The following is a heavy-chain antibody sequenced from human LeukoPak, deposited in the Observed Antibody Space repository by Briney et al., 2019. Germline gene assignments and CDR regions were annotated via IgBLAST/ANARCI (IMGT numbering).Heavy chain of an antibody. D-gene: IGHD3-3*02. CDR1: GYTLIDFY. CDR3: ARVRLADERAWAY. V-gene: IGHV1-2*02. CDR2: ITPKSGDT. J-gene: IGHJ4*02. Sequence: ASVKVSCKASGYTLIDFYIHWVRQAPGQGLEYVGWITPKSGDTYSPQRFQGRVTMTRDASISTAYMDLSSLRSDDTAVYFCARVRLADERAWAYWGQGTLVTVSS.